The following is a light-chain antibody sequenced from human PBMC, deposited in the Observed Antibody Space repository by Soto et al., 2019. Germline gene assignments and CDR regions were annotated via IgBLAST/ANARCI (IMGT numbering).Light chain of an antibody. Sequence: VLTQSPDTLSLSPGERATLSCGASQSVRLRYLDWHQQKPGLSPRRLIYHASTRSTGIPDSFSGSGSGTDFTLTIARLEPEEFAMYYCRQYAFSPLTFGGGTKVE. V-gene: IGKV3D-20*01. CDR1: QSVRLRY. CDR2: HAS. J-gene: IGKJ4*01. CDR3: RQYAFSPLT.